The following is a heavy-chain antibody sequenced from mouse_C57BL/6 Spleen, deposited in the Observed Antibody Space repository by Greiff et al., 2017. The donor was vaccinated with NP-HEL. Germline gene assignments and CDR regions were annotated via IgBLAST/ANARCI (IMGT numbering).Heavy chain of an antibody. J-gene: IGHJ3*01. CDR1: GYAFRSYW. CDR2: IYPGDGDT. Sequence: VQLVESGAELVKPGASVKISCKASGYAFRSYWMNWVKQRPGKGLEWLGQIYPGDGDTNYNGKFKGKATLTADKSSSTAYMQLSSLTSEDSAVYFCASPSSGYVGFAYWGQGTLGTVSA. D-gene: IGHD3-2*02. V-gene: IGHV1-80*01. CDR3: ASPSSGYVGFAY.